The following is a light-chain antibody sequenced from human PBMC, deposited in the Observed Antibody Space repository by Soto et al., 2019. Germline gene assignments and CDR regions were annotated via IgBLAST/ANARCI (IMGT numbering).Light chain of an antibody. V-gene: IGKV1-5*03. J-gene: IGKJ1*01. CDR3: QHYKTYSRT. CDR1: QSISPW. CDR2: KAS. Sequence: DIKMTQSPSTLSASVGDRVTITCRASQSISPWLAWYQQKPGKAPKLLIYKASSLESGVPSRFSGSGSGTEFTLTISSLQPDDFATYYCQHYKTYSRTFGQGTKVEIK.